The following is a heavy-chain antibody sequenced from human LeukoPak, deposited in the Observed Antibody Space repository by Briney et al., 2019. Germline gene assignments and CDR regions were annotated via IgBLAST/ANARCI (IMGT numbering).Heavy chain of an antibody. D-gene: IGHD3-16*01. V-gene: IGHV4-4*07. Sequence: SETLSLTCYVSGGSLTNYYWSWIRQPAGKGLEWIGRIYPSGTTNYNPSLKSRLTMSIDTSKKQFSLNLRFLIAADTAVCYCARDGGHGPFDSWGPGTLVTVSS. CDR1: GGSLTNYY. CDR2: IYPSGTT. J-gene: IGHJ4*02. CDR3: ARDGGHGPFDS.